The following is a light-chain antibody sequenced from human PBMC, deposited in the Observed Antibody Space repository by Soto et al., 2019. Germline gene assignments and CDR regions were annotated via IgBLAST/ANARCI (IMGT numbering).Light chain of an antibody. CDR2: EGS. CDR1: SCDVGNYNL. V-gene: IGLV2-23*01. J-gene: IGLJ1*01. CDR3: CSYARGSTYV. Sequence: QSALTQPASVSGSPGQSITISCTGTSCDVGNYNLVSWYQQHPGKAPKLMIYEGSKRPSGVSNRFSGSKSDNTASLTISGLQAEDEAHYYCCSYARGSTYVFGTGTKLTVL.